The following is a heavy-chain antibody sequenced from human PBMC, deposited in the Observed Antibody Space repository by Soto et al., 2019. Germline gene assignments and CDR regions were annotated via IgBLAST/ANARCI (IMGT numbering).Heavy chain of an antibody. J-gene: IGHJ6*02. D-gene: IGHD2-15*01. CDR1: GFTFSSYG. CDR3: AKDLKFYSYYYYGMDV. Sequence: PGGSLRLSCAASGFTFSSYGMHWVRQAPGKGLEWVAVISYDGSNKYYADSVKGRFTISRDNSKNTLYLQMNSLRGEDTAVYYCAKDLKFYSYYYYGMDVWGQGTTLTVSS. V-gene: IGHV3-30*18. CDR2: ISYDGSNK.